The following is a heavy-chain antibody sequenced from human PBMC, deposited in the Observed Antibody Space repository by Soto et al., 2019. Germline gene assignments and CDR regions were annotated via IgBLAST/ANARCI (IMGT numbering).Heavy chain of an antibody. J-gene: IGHJ4*02. CDR3: VRAVGGRSAF. D-gene: IGHD3-16*01. CDR2: VNQDASEI. V-gene: IGHV3-7*04. CDR1: GFTYSDHW. Sequence: EVQLVESGGGLVQPGGSLTLSCTASGFTYSDHWMSWVRQAPWKGLEWVANVNQDASEIYYVDSVKGRFTISRDNAMSSLLLQMNSLRVEDTAVYYCVRAVGGRSAFWVQGTLVTVSS.